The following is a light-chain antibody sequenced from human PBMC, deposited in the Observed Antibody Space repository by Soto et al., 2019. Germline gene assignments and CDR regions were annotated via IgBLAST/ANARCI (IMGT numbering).Light chain of an antibody. J-gene: IGKJ1*01. CDR1: QTIRTN. V-gene: IGKV3-15*01. Sequence: EVVMTQSPAPLSLSPGERATLSCRASQTIRTNLAWCQQKPGQAPRLLIYGASTRAAGIPARFSGSGAGTEFTLIISSLQSEDFAVYYCQDYSDWPTWTFGQGTKVDIK. CDR3: QDYSDWPTWT. CDR2: GAS.